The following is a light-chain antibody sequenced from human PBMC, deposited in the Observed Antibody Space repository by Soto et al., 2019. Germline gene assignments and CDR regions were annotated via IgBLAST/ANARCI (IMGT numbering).Light chain of an antibody. V-gene: IGKV1-12*01. CDR2: AAS. CDR1: PSISST. J-gene: IGKJ5*01. CDR3: QQGDSFPIT. Sequence: DIQMTQSPSSVSASVGDRVTITCRASPSISSTLAWYQQKPGTVPKLLIYAASSLQSGVPSRFSGSGAGTESTLSNTCLQPEDFGTYYCQQGDSFPITCGQGTRLEIK.